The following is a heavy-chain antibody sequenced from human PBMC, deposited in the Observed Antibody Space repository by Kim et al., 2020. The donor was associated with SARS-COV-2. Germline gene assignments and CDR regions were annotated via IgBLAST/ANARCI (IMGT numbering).Heavy chain of an antibody. D-gene: IGHD2-2*01. CDR3: ARSRELDV. J-gene: IGHJ6*02. Sequence: IYAASVKGRFTVSRDNAKNTLYLQMNSLRAEDTAVYYCARSRELDVWGQGTTVTVSS. V-gene: IGHV3-74*01.